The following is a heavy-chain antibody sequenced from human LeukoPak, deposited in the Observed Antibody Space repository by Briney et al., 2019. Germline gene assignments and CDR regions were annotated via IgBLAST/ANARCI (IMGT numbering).Heavy chain of an antibody. D-gene: IGHD3-3*01. CDR3: VRGADWSGYMTPSVDV. CDR1: GFPFSAYW. V-gene: IGHV3-74*01. Sequence: PGGSLRLSCAASGFPFSAYWMHWVRQAPGKGLVWISHINNDGSNTTYADSVKGRLTVPRDNAKSTVNLQLNSLRVEDTAVYYCVRGADWSGYMTPSVDVWGKGTTVTVSS. CDR2: INNDGSNT. J-gene: IGHJ6*04.